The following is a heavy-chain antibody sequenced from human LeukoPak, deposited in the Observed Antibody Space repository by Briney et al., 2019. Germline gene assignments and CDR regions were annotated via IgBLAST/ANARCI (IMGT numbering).Heavy chain of an antibody. J-gene: IGHJ5*02. Sequence: PGRSLRLSCAASGFTFDDYAMHWVRQAPGKGLEWVSGISWNSGSIGYADSVKGRFTISRDNAKNSLYLQMNSLRAEDTALYYCAKEGGRGFYNWLDPWGQGTLVTVSS. CDR3: AKEGGRGFYNWLDP. CDR1: GFTFDDYA. V-gene: IGHV3-9*01. CDR2: ISWNSGSI. D-gene: IGHD3-16*01.